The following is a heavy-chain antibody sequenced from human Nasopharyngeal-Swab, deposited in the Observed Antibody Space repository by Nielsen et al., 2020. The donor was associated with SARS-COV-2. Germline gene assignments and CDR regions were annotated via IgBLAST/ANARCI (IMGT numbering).Heavy chain of an antibody. CDR1: GGAISGSTYY. Sequence: SETLSLTCTVSGGAISGSTYYWGWIRQSPGKGLEWIANIYYTGNTYYNPSLRSRATISVDTSRSQFSLTLTSMTAADRCVYYCARTNTERPNFDSWGQGILVTVSS. CDR2: IYYTGNT. V-gene: IGHV4-39*01. D-gene: IGHD2-8*01. J-gene: IGHJ4*02. CDR3: ARTNTERPNFDS.